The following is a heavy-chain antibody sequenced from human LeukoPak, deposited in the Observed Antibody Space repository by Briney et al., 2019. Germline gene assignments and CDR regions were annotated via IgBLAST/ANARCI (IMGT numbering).Heavy chain of an antibody. CDR3: AREAIVVVPAAPFDY. J-gene: IGHJ4*02. Sequence: GASVKASCKASGYTFTSYYIHWVRQAPGQGLEWMGIINPNGGSTTYAQKFQGRVTMTRDTSTSTVYMELSSLRSEDTAVFYCAREAIVVVPAAPFDYWGQGTLVSVSS. D-gene: IGHD2-2*01. CDR2: INPNGGST. CDR1: GYTFTSYY. V-gene: IGHV1-46*01.